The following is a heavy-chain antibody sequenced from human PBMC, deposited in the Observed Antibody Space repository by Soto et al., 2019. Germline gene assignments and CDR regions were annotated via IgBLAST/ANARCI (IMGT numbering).Heavy chain of an antibody. CDR1: GFTFDDYG. J-gene: IGHJ3*02. Sequence: EVQLVESGGGVVRPGGSLRLSCAASGFTFDDYGMSWVRQAPGKGLEWVSGINWNGGSTGYADSVRGRFTISRDNAKNSLYLQMNSLRAEDTALYYCARSLPHIVVVTARDDAFDIWGQGTMVTVSS. V-gene: IGHV3-20*04. CDR2: INWNGGST. CDR3: ARSLPHIVVVTARDDAFDI. D-gene: IGHD2-21*02.